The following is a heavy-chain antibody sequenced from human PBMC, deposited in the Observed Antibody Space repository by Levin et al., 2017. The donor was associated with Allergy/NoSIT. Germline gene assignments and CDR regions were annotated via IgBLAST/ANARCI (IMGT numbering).Heavy chain of an antibody. J-gene: IGHJ3*02. Sequence: GESLKISCKGSGYSFTSYWIGWVRQMPGKGLEWMGIIYPGDSDTRYSPSFQGQVTISADKSISTAYLQWSSLKASDTAMYYCARGPYYYGSGSYYYAFDIWGQGTMVTVSS. CDR3: ARGPYYYGSGSYYYAFDI. D-gene: IGHD3-10*01. CDR1: GYSFTSYW. V-gene: IGHV5-51*01. CDR2: IYPGDSDT.